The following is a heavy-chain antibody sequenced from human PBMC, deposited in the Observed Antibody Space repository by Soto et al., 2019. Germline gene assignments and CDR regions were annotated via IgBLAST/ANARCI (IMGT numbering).Heavy chain of an antibody. J-gene: IGHJ6*02. D-gene: IGHD3-3*01. CDR1: GYSFTSYW. Sequence: AESLKISCKGSGYSFTSYWISWVRQMPGKGLEWMGRIDPSDSYTNYSPSFQGHVTISADKSISTAYLQWSSLKASDTAMYYCARLYYYDFWSGYHYYYGMDVWGQGTTVTLSS. CDR2: IDPSDSYT. CDR3: ARLYYYDFWSGYHYYYGMDV. V-gene: IGHV5-10-1*01.